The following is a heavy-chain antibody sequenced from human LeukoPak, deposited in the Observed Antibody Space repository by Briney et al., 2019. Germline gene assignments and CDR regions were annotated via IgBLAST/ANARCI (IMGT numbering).Heavy chain of an antibody. Sequence: SGTLSLTCAVYGGSFSGYYWSWIRQPPGKGLEWIGEINHSGSTNYNPSLTSRVTISVDTSKNQFTLKLSSVTAADTAVYYCARVRRYCSGGSCYPYYFDYWGQGTLVTVSS. J-gene: IGHJ4*02. CDR1: GGSFSGYY. CDR2: INHSGST. CDR3: ARVRRYCSGGSCYPYYFDY. D-gene: IGHD2-15*01. V-gene: IGHV4-34*01.